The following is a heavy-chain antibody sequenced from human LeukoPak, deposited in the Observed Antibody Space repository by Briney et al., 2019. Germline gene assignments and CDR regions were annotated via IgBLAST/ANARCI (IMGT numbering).Heavy chain of an antibody. CDR3: ARWQGAVTTSNHYYGMDV. Sequence: GGSLRLSCAASGLTFSSYAMHWVRQAPGKGLEWVAVISYDGSNKYYADSVKGRFTISRDNSKNTLYLQMNSLRAEDTAVYYCARWQGAVTTSNHYYGMDVWGQGTTVTVSS. J-gene: IGHJ6*02. D-gene: IGHD4-17*01. CDR1: GLTFSSYA. V-gene: IGHV3-30*14. CDR2: ISYDGSNK.